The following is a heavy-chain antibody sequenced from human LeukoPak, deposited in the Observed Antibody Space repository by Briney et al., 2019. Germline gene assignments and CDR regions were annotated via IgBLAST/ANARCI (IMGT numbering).Heavy chain of an antibody. CDR2: VYYTGDA. D-gene: IGHD6-6*01. Sequence: SETLSLTCHVSDDSISSSYWSWIRQPPGKGLEWIGYVYYTGDANYNPSLKSRVIISLDTSKHQFSLKVSSVTAADTAVYYCARHTFARPFDSWGQGTLVTVSS. CDR1: DDSISSSY. J-gene: IGHJ4*02. CDR3: ARHTFARPFDS. V-gene: IGHV4-59*08.